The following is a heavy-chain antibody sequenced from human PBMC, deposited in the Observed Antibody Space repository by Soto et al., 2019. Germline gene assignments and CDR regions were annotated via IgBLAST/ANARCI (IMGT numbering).Heavy chain of an antibody. CDR1: GGSISSGGYY. D-gene: IGHD5-12*01. Sequence: PSETLSLTCTVSGGSISSGGYYWSWIRQHPGKGLEWIGYIYYGGSTYYNPSLKSRATISVDTSKNQFSLKLSSVTAADTAVYYCARVLLGGYDLAFDYWGQGTLVTVSS. V-gene: IGHV4-31*03. CDR2: IYYGGST. J-gene: IGHJ4*02. CDR3: ARVLLGGYDLAFDY.